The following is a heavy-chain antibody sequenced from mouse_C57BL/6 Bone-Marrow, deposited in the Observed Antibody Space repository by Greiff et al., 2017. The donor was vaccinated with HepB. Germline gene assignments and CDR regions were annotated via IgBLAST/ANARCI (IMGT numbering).Heavy chain of an antibody. CDR3: ARIYYYSFGVFAH. CDR1: GYTFTSYT. D-gene: IGHD1-1*01. J-gene: IGHJ3*01. V-gene: IGHV1-4*01. CDR2: INPSSGHT. Sequence: QVQLQQSGAELARPGASVKMSCKASGYTFTSYTMHWVKQRPGQGLEWIGYINPSSGHTKYNQKFKDKATLTADKSSSTAYMQLSSLTSEDSAVYYCARIYYYSFGVFAHWGQGTLVTVSA.